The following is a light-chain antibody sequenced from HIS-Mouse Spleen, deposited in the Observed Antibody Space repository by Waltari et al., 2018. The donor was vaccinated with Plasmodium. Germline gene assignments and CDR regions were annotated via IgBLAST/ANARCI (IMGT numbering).Light chain of an antibody. CDR3: SSYAGSNNLV. Sequence: QSALTQPPSASGSPGQSVTISCTGTSSDVGGYNYVSWYQQHPGKAPRLMIYEVSKRPSGVPYLFSGSKSGDTASLTGSGLQGEDEADYYCSSYAGSNNLVFGGGTKLTVL. V-gene: IGLV2-8*01. CDR2: EVS. J-gene: IGLJ2*01. CDR1: SSDVGGYNY.